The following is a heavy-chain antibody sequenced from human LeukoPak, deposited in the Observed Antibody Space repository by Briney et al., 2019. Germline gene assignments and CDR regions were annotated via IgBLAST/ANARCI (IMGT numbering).Heavy chain of an antibody. V-gene: IGHV3-30*02. CDR3: AKAFGVVIFSADY. CDR1: GFTFSSYG. CDR2: IRYDGSNK. D-gene: IGHD3-3*01. Sequence: GGSLRLSCAASGFTFSSYGMHWVRQASGKGLEWVVFIRYDGSNKYYADSVKGRFTISRDNSKNTLYLQMNSLRAEDTAVYYCAKAFGVVIFSADYWGQGTLVTVSS. J-gene: IGHJ4*02.